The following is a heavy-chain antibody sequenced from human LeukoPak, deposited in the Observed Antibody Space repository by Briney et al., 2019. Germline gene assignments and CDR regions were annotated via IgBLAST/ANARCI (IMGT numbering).Heavy chain of an antibody. CDR3: ARDQLGWFDP. J-gene: IGHJ5*02. CDR2: TYYSGST. CDR1: GGSISSYY. V-gene: IGHV4-59*01. D-gene: IGHD6-6*01. Sequence: SETLSLTCTVSGGSISSYYWSWIRQPPGKGLEWIGYTYYSGSTNYNPSLKSRVTISVDTSKNQFSLKLSSVTAADTAVYYCARDQLGWFDPWGQGTLVTVSS.